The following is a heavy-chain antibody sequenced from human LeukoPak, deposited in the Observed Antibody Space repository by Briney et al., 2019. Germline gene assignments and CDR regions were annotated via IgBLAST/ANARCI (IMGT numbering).Heavy chain of an antibody. Sequence: PGGSLRLSCAASGFTFSSYWMHWVRQAPGKGLVWVSRISSDGSSTTCADSVKGRFTISRDNAKNTLYLQMNSLRVEDTAVYYCAREWVTILGGIYYYYGMDVWGQGTTVTVSS. CDR3: AREWVTILGGIYYYYGMDV. J-gene: IGHJ6*02. V-gene: IGHV3-74*01. CDR1: GFTFSSYW. D-gene: IGHD3-3*01. CDR2: ISSDGSST.